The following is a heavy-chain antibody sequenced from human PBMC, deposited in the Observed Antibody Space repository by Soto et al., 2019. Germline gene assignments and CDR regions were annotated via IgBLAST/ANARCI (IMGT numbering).Heavy chain of an antibody. CDR1: GGSISSSSYY. CDR2: IYYSGST. D-gene: IGHD3-10*01. CDR3: ARVGALCCGEGGDY. J-gene: IGHJ4*02. Sequence: QLQLQESGPGLVKPSETLSLTCTVSGGSISSSSYYWGWIRQPPGKGLEWIGSIYYSGSTYYNPSLKSRVTISVDTSKNQFSLKLTSVTAADTAVYYCARVGALCCGEGGDYWGQGTLVTVSS. V-gene: IGHV4-39*01.